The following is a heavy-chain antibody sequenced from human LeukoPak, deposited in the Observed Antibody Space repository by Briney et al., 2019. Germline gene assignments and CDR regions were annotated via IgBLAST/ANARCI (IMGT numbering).Heavy chain of an antibody. CDR2: LYYMRGA. CDR3: ARARITIFGVVINTPNDAFDI. Sequence: SETLSLTCTVSGGSISGYYWNWSRQPPGKGVEWIGNLYYMRGAWYKSSLKSRVTTSVDTSKNQFSLKLSSVTAADTAVYYCARARITIFGVVINTPNDAFDIWGQGTMVTVSS. J-gene: IGHJ3*02. V-gene: IGHV4-59*08. CDR1: GGSISGYY. D-gene: IGHD3-3*01.